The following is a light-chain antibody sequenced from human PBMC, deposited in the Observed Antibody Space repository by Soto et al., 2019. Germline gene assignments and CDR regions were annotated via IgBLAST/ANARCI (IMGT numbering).Light chain of an antibody. CDR2: DAY. CDR3: QQYKDWTPLT. CDR1: QGVGGY. Sequence: EIVLTQSPATLSLSPGDRATLSCRASQGVGGYLAWFQQKPGQAPRLLIYDAYIRATGIPARFSGSESGIVYTLTINSREPEDFEVYYCQQYKDWTPLTFGGGTTVDIK. J-gene: IGKJ4*01. V-gene: IGKV3-11*01.